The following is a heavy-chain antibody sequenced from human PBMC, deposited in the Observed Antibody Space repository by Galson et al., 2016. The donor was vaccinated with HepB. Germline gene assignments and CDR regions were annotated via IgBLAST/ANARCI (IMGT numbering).Heavy chain of an antibody. CDR2: ITGNGGSL. V-gene: IGHV3-23*01. CDR3: AKRITSVWQWLAAFDF. D-gene: IGHD6-19*01. Sequence: SLRLSCAASGFTFSSFSMVWVRQAPGKGLEWVAFITGNGGSLFYAGSVQGRFTISRDNLENTVYLQMNNLRAEDTAVYYCAKRITSVWQWLAAFDFWGQGTRVTVSS. CDR1: GFTFSSFS. J-gene: IGHJ4*02.